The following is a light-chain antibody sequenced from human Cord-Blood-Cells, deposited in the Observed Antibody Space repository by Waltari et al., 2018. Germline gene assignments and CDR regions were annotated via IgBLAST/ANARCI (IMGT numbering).Light chain of an antibody. V-gene: IGKV1-39*01. CDR1: QSIRRY. CDR3: QQSYSTPYT. J-gene: IGKJ2*01. CDR2: AAS. Sequence: DIQMTQSPSSLSASVGDRVTITCRASQSIRRYLNWYQQKPGKAPKLLIYAASSLQSGVPSRFSGSGSVTDFTLTISSLQPEDFATYYCQQSYSTPYTFGQGTKLEIK.